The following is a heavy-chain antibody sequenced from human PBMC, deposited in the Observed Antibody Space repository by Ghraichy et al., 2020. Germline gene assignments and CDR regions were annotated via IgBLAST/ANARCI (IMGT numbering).Heavy chain of an antibody. Sequence: GGSLRLSCAASGFTFSSYAMHWVRQAPGKGLEWVAVISYDGSNKYYADSVKGRFTISRDNSKNTLYLQMNSLRAEDTAVYYCARVLVSEYYFDYWGQGTLVTVSS. D-gene: IGHD3-9*01. V-gene: IGHV3-30-3*01. CDR1: GFTFSSYA. CDR3: ARVLVSEYYFDY. J-gene: IGHJ4*02. CDR2: ISYDGSNK.